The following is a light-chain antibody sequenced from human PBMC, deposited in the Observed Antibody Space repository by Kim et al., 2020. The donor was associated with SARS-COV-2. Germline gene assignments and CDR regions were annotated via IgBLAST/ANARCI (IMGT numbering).Light chain of an antibody. CDR3: QQTNSLPLS. Sequence: ASVGRRVTITCRARQGFSTWVAWYQQKAGKAPSLLIYAASTLHTGVPSRFNGSGSGTDFALTISSLQPEDFAAYYCQQTNSLPLSFGGGTKVDIK. J-gene: IGKJ4*01. V-gene: IGKV1-12*01. CDR2: AAS. CDR1: QGFSTW.